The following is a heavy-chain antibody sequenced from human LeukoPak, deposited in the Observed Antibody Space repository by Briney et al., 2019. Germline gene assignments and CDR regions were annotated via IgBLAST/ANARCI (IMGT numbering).Heavy chain of an antibody. V-gene: IGHV3-23*01. J-gene: IGHJ4*02. CDR1: GYTLSSYG. Sequence: GGSLRLSCAPCGYTLSSYGMSGARQSPEKGREWVLDNYGSGCSTYYADSVKGRLTLSRDSSKNTLYLQINSLRAEDTAVFVWAKRPRTVSGSYRDWDYWGQGTLVTVSS. CDR3: AKRPRTVSGSYRDWDY. D-gene: IGHD2-15*01. CDR2: NYGSGCST.